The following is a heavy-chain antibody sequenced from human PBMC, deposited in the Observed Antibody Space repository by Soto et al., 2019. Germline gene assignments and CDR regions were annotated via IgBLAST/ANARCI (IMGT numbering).Heavy chain of an antibody. D-gene: IGHD6-13*01. Sequence: PGGSLRLSCAASGFIFSSSAMNWVRQAPGKGLEWVSGISGSGGNPNYADSVKGRFTISRDNSKNTLFLQMSGLRAEDTAVYYCAKDLAPYSSPTDYYGMDVWGQGTTVTVSS. CDR3: AKDLAPYSSPTDYYGMDV. J-gene: IGHJ6*02. CDR1: GFIFSSSA. CDR2: ISGSGGNP. V-gene: IGHV3-23*01.